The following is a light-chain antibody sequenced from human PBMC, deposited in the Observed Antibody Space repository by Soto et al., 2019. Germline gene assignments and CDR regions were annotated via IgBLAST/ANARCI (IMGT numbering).Light chain of an antibody. CDR3: QQSYSTPRT. J-gene: IGKJ1*01. CDR2: AAS. V-gene: IGKV1-39*01. Sequence: DIQMTQSPSSLSASVGDRVTITCRASQSISSYLNWYQQKPGKAPKLLIYAASNLQSGVPSRFSGSGSGTFFTLTISSLQPEDFATYYCQQSYSTPRTFGQGTKVEIK. CDR1: QSISSY.